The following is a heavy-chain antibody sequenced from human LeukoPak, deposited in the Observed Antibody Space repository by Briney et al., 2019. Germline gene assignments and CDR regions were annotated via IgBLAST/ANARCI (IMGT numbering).Heavy chain of an antibody. Sequence: GGSLRLSCSASVFPFSSYPMHWVPQSPGKGVEYVLAISSNGASTYYADSVKGRFPISRDNSKNTLSLQMSSLRAEDTAVYYCVKDSLGYSYGYYFDYWGQGTLVTVSS. CDR3: VKDSLGYSYGYYFDY. CDR2: ISSNGAST. V-gene: IGHV3-64D*08. CDR1: VFPFSSYP. J-gene: IGHJ4*02. D-gene: IGHD5-18*01.